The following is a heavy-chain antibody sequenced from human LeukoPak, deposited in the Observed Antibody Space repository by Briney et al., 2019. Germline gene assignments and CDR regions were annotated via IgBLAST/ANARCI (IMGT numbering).Heavy chain of an antibody. CDR2: ISYDGSNK. D-gene: IGHD3-3*01. CDR1: GFTFSSYG. J-gene: IGHJ5*02. V-gene: IGHV3-30*18. CDR3: AKVPNIYTIFDEFDP. Sequence: PGESLRLSCAASGFTFSSYGMHWVRQAPGKGLEWVAVISYDGSNKYYADSVKGRFTISRDNSKNTLYLQMNSLRAEDTAVYYCAKVPNIYTIFDEFDPWGQGTLVTVSS.